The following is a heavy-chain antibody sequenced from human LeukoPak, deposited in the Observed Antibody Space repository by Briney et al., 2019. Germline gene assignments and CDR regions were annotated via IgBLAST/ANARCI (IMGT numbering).Heavy chain of an antibody. J-gene: IGHJ4*02. V-gene: IGHV3-64*01. CDR1: GFTFSSYA. Sequence: GGSLRLSCAASGFTFSSYAMHWVRQAPGKGLEYVSAISSNGGSTYYANSVKGRFTISRDNSKNTLYLQMGSLRAEDMAVYYCAGDGGYCSGGSCPAYYFDYWGQGTLVTVSS. CDR3: AGDGGYCSGGSCPAYYFDY. D-gene: IGHD2-15*01. CDR2: ISSNGGST.